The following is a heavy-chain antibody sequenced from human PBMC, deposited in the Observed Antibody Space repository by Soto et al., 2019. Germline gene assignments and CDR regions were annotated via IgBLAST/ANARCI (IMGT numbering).Heavy chain of an antibody. V-gene: IGHV3-66*01. J-gene: IGHJ4*02. CDR3: ARGEGSGSNALGY. D-gene: IGHD3-10*01. CDR1: GFTVSNNY. Sequence: EVLLEESGGGLVQPGGSLRLSCAASGFTVSNNYMAWVRQAPGKGLEWVSVIQGGGSISYADSVRDRFTISRDSSKNTLLLQMNSLRPEDTAVYFCARGEGSGSNALGYWGQGTLFTVSS. CDR2: IQGGGSI.